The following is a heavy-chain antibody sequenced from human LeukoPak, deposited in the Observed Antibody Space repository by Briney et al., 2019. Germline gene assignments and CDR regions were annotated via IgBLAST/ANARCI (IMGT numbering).Heavy chain of an antibody. Sequence: PGGSLRLSCAASGSTFSSYAMSWVHQAPGKGLEWVSAISGSGGSTYYADSVKGRFTISRDNSKNTLYLQMNSLRAEDTAVYYCAKSRTTVTSRDAFDIWGQGTMVTVSS. CDR2: ISGSGGST. CDR1: GSTFSSYA. D-gene: IGHD4-17*01. J-gene: IGHJ3*02. V-gene: IGHV3-23*01. CDR3: AKSRTTVTSRDAFDI.